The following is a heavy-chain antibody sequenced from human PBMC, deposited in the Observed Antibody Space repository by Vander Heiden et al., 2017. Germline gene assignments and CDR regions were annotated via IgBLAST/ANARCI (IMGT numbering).Heavy chain of an antibody. CDR3: ARGGYCSSTSCPPDY. CDR1: GFTFSSHA. D-gene: IGHD2-2*01. CDR2: ISGGGGNA. J-gene: IGHJ4*02. Sequence: EVQLLESGGDLVQPGGSLRLSCVGSGFTFSSHAMSWVRQAPGKGLEWVAAISGGGGNAYYGDSLKGRFAISRDNSKNTVYLQMNSLRADDTAVYYCARGGYCSSTSCPPDYWGQGTLVTVST. V-gene: IGHV3-23*01.